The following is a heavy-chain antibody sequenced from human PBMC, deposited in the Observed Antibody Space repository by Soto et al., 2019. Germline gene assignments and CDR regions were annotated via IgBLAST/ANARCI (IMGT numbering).Heavy chain of an antibody. CDR2: VTPIVSMS. CDR1: GDTFNFYS. V-gene: IGHV1-69*02. D-gene: IGHD3-10*01. J-gene: IGHJ4*02. CDR3: ASSYGSGYRAFDY. Sequence: QVQLVQSGAEVKRPGSSVKVSCKASGDTFNFYSINWVRQAPGLGLEWMGRVTPIVSMSNYAQKFQVRVTMTADKSTRTAYMELCSLRSEDTAIYYCASSYGSGYRAFDYWGQGALVTVSS.